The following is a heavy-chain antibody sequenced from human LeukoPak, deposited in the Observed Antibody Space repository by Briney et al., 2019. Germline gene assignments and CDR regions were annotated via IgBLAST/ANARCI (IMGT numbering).Heavy chain of an antibody. J-gene: IGHJ4*02. D-gene: IGHD3-10*01. CDR2: IKQDGSEK. CDR3: AKDFGRNLGGPGY. CDR1: GFTFSSYW. Sequence: GGSLRLSCAASGFTFSSYWMSWVRQAPGKGLEWVANIKQDGSEKYYVDSVKGRFTISRDNAKNSLYLQMNSLRAEDTAVYYCAKDFGRNLGGPGYWGGGTGVTVSS. V-gene: IGHV3-7*01.